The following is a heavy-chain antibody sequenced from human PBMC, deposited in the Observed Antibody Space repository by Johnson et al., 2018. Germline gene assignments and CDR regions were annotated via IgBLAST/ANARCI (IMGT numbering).Heavy chain of an antibody. CDR1: TSASYD. CDR2: MNPNRGNT. Sequence: TSASYDINWVRQATRQGLEWMGWMNPNRGNTGYAQKFQGRLTMTRNTSIGPAYMELSSLRSDDTAVYYCARGFRDSSGKEYFQHWGQGTVITVSS. V-gene: IGHV1-8*01. D-gene: IGHD3-22*01. CDR3: ARGFRDSSGKEYFQH. J-gene: IGHJ1*01.